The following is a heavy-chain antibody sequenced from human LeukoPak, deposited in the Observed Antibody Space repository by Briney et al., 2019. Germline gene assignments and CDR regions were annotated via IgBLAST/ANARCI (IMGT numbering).Heavy chain of an antibody. D-gene: IGHD3-3*01. J-gene: IGHJ5*02. Sequence: SETLSLTCTVSGGSISSSSYYWGWIRQPPGKGLEWIGSIYYSGGTYYNPSLKCRVTISVDTSKNQFSLKLSSVTAADTAVYYCARDFWSGYSLDWFDPWGQGTLVTVSS. V-gene: IGHV4-39*02. CDR1: GGSISSSSYY. CDR2: IYYSGGT. CDR3: ARDFWSGYSLDWFDP.